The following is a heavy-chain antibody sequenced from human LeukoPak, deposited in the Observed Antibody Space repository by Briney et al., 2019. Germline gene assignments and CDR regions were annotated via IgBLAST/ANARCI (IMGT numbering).Heavy chain of an antibody. J-gene: IGHJ4*02. CDR2: IAGKDYAGKT. V-gene: IGHV3-49*04. CDR3: TTALGIAVAGTDY. Sequence: AGGSLRLSCTVSGLTFGDYAVSWVRQAPGKGLEWVGFIAGKDYAGKTEYAASVKGRFIISRDDSKNIAYLQMNSLKTEDTAVYYCTTALGIAVAGTDYWGQGTLVTVSS. CDR1: GLTFGDYA. D-gene: IGHD6-19*01.